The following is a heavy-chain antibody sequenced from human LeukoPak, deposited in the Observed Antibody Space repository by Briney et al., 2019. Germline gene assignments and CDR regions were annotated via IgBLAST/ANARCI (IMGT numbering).Heavy chain of an antibody. CDR3: ASDPRDDFWSGYYIEEVVPN. V-gene: IGHV3-21*01. CDR2: ISSSSSYI. Sequence: GGSLRLSCAASGFTFSSYSMNWVRQAPGKGLEWVSSISSSSSYIYYADSVKGRFTISRDNAKNPLYLQMNSLRAEDTAVYYCASDPRDDFWSGYYIEEVVPNWGQGTLVTVSS. D-gene: IGHD3-3*01. J-gene: IGHJ4*02. CDR1: GFTFSSYS.